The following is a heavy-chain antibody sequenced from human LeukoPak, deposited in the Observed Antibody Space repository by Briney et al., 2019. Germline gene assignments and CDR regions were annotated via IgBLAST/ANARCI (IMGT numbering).Heavy chain of an antibody. V-gene: IGHV3-13*04. CDR1: GFTFSSYD. D-gene: IGHD3-10*01. CDR2: IGTAGDT. CDR3: ARGAWNYYGSGSYYNFDY. J-gene: IGHJ4*02. Sequence: PGGSLRLSCAASGFTFSSYDMHWVRQATGKGLEWVSAIGTAGDTYYPGSVKGRFTIFRENAKNSLYLQMNSLRAGDTAVYYCARGAWNYYGSGSYYNFDYWGQGTLVTVSS.